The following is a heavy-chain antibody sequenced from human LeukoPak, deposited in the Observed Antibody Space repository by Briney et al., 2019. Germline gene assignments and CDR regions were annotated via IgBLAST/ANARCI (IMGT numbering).Heavy chain of an antibody. CDR2: INTDGTST. Sequence: HSGGSLRLSCAASGLTLTTYWMHWVRQAPGKGLVWVSRINTDGTSTNYADSVKGRFTISRDNAKNTLYLQMNSLRAEDTALYYCACLGVPGSYKHFFDYWGQGTLVTVSS. D-gene: IGHD3-10*01. V-gene: IGHV3-74*01. CDR3: ACLGVPGSYKHFFDY. J-gene: IGHJ4*02. CDR1: GLTLTTYW.